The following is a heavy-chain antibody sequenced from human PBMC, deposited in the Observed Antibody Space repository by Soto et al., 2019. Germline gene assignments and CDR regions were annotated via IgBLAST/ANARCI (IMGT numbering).Heavy chain of an antibody. Sequence: ASVKVSCKVSGYTLTELSMHWVRQALGKGLEWMGGFDPEDGETIYARKLQGRVTMTEDTSTDTAYMELSSLISEDTAVYYCATVSCSGGSCPNWFDPWGQGTLVTVS. D-gene: IGHD2-15*01. V-gene: IGHV1-24*01. J-gene: IGHJ5*02. CDR2: FDPEDGET. CDR3: ATVSCSGGSCPNWFDP. CDR1: GYTLTELS.